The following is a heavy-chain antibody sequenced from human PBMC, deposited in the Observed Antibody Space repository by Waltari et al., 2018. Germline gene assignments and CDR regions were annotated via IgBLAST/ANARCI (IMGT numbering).Heavy chain of an antibody. V-gene: IGHV4-34*01. CDR1: GGSFSGYY. D-gene: IGHD1-1*01. Sequence: QVQLQQWGAGLLKPSETLSLTCAVYGGSFSGYYWSWIRQPPGKGLEWIGEINHSGSTNYNPSLKSRVTISVDTSKNQFSLKLSSVTAADTAVYYCAITTGAYNYYYYYYMDVWGKGTTVTVSS. CDR3: AITTGAYNYYYYYYMDV. J-gene: IGHJ6*03. CDR2: INHSGST.